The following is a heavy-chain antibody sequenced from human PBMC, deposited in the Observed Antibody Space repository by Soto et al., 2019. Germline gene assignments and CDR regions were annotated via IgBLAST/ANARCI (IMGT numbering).Heavy chain of an antibody. CDR2: IYYSGGT. CDR3: ARHLGYCSGGSCPYYYYYGMDV. CDR1: GGSISSSSYY. Sequence: HSGTLDVTRTGSGGSISSSSYYWGWISQPPGKGLEWIGSIYYSGGTYYNPSLKSRVTISVDTSKNQFSLKLSSVTAADTAVYYCARHLGYCSGGSCPYYYYYGMDVWGQGTTVTVSS. D-gene: IGHD2-15*01. J-gene: IGHJ6*02. V-gene: IGHV4-39*01.